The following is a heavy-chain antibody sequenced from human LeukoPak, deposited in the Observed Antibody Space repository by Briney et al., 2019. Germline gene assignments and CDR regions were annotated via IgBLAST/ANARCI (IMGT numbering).Heavy chain of an antibody. Sequence: VASVKVSCKASGYTFTGYYMHCVRQAPGQELEWMGIINPTGGSTSHAQKFKGRVTMTRDTSTSTVYMELSSLRSEDTAVYYCARKGSSSCFDYWGQGTLVTVSS. V-gene: IGHV1-46*01. J-gene: IGHJ4*02. CDR2: INPTGGST. D-gene: IGHD6-6*01. CDR1: GYTFTGYY. CDR3: ARKGSSSCFDY.